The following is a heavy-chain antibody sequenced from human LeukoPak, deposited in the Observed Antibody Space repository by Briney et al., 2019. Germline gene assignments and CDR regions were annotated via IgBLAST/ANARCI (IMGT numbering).Heavy chain of an antibody. D-gene: IGHD3-10*01. V-gene: IGHV3-7*01. CDR1: GFTFSRHW. CDR2: IKQDGSEK. J-gene: IGHJ6*02. CDR3: ARSYYGSGTSYGMGV. Sequence: PGGSLRLSCAVSGFTFSRHWMSWVRQAPGKGLEWLANIKQDGSEKYYVDSVEGRFTISRDNAKNSLYLQMNSLRAEDTAVYYCARSYYGSGTSYGMGVWGQGTTVTVSS.